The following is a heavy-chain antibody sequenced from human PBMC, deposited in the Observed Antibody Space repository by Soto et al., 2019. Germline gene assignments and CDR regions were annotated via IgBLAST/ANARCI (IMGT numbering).Heavy chain of an antibody. CDR2: IIPIFATA. J-gene: IGHJ6*02. CDR3: ARDSGLLGYSYGQEGELYYGMAV. CDR1: GGTFSSYA. Sequence: QVQLVQSGAEVKKPGSSVKVSCKASGGTFSSYAISWVRQAPGQGLEWMGGIIPIFATANYAQKFQGRVTITADESTSTANMRLGSLGSEERAVYYWARDSGLLGYSYGQEGELYYGMAVWGQGTTVTVSS. D-gene: IGHD5-18*01. V-gene: IGHV1-69*12.